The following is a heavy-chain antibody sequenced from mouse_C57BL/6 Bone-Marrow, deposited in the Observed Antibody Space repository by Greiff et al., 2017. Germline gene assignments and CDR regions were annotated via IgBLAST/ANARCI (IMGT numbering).Heavy chain of an antibody. CDR3: AIITTVVANRTDY. V-gene: IGHV1-52*01. J-gene: IGHJ2*01. CDR2: IDPSDSET. CDR1: GYTFTSYW. D-gene: IGHD1-1*01. Sequence: VQLQQPGAELVRPGSSVKLSCKASGYTFTSYWMHWVKQRPIQGLEWIGNIDPSDSETHYNQKFKDKATLTVDKSSSTAYMQLSSLTSEDSAVYDCAIITTVVANRTDYWGQGTTLTVSS.